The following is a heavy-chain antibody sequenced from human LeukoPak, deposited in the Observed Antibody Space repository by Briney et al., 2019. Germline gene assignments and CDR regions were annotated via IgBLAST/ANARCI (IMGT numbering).Heavy chain of an antibody. J-gene: IGHJ4*02. CDR2: IIPIFGTA. D-gene: IGHD3-10*01. V-gene: IGHV1-69*13. CDR1: GYTFTSYD. Sequence: GASVKVSCKASGYTFTSYDINWVRQATGQGLEWMGGIIPIFGTANYAQKFQGRVTITADESTSTAYMELSSLRSEDTAVYYCASGYYGSGSPVGYWGQGTLVTVSS. CDR3: ASGYYGSGSPVGY.